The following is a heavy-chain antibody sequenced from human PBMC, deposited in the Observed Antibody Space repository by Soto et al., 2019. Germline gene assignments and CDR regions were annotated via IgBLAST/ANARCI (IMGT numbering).Heavy chain of an antibody. CDR3: ARLELSSGGYSNNYYYYYGMDF. V-gene: IGHV4-59*08. D-gene: IGHD3-22*01. CDR1: GGSISSYY. CDR2: IYYSGST. J-gene: IGHJ6*02. Sequence: PSETLSLTCTVSGGSISSYYWSWIRQPPGKGLEWIGYIYYSGSTNYNPSLKSRVTISVDTSKNQFSLKLSSVTAADTAVYYCARLELSSGGYSNNYYYYYGMDFSGQGTTVTVSS.